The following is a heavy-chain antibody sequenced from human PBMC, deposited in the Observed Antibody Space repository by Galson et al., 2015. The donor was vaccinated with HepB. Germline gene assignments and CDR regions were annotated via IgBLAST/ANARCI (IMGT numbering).Heavy chain of an antibody. V-gene: IGHV3-21*01. J-gene: IGHJ4*02. Sequence: SLRLSCAASGFTFSSYSMNWVRQAPGKGLEWVSSISSSSSYIYYADSVKGRFTISRDNAKNSLYLQMNSLRAEDTAVYYCARDLNYYGSGSYYLNWGQGTLVTVSS. D-gene: IGHD3-10*01. CDR1: GFTFSSYS. CDR3: ARDLNYYGSGSYYLN. CDR2: ISSSSSYI.